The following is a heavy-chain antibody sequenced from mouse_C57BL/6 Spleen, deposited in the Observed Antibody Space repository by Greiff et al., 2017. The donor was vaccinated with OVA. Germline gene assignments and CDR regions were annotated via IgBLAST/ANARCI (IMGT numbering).Heavy chain of an antibody. J-gene: IGHJ4*01. CDR1: GYTFTSYW. D-gene: IGHD6-1*01. CDR3: ARGRYVRVLYYAMDY. Sequence: VQLQQPGAELVKPGASVKLSCKASGYTFTSYWMQWVKQRPGQGLEWIGEIDPSDSYTNYNQKFKGKATLTVDTSSSTAYMQLSSLTSEDSAVYYCARGRYVRVLYYAMDYWGQGTSVTVSS. V-gene: IGHV1-50*01. CDR2: IDPSDSYT.